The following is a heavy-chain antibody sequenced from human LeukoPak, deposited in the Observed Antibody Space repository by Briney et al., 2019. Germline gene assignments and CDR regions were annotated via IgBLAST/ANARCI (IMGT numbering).Heavy chain of an antibody. V-gene: IGHV4-59*01. D-gene: IGHD4-23*01. CDR1: GGSLSTYS. Sequence: SETLSLTCRVSGGSLSTYSWSWVRQSPGKRLEWIGYIYYGGTTNYNPSLKSRVTISADTAKNQFSLRLRSVTAADTAIYYCARDTTVASGMQHWGQGTLGTVSS. CDR2: IYYGGTT. CDR3: ARDTTVASGMQH. J-gene: IGHJ4*02.